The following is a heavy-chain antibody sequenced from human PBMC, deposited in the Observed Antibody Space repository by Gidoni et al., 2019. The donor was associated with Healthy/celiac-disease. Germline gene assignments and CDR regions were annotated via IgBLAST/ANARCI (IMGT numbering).Heavy chain of an antibody. CDR1: GFTFSSYS. CDR3: ARGVRANWGSGD. V-gene: IGHV3-21*01. Sequence: EVQLVESGGGLVKPGGSLRLSCAASGFTFSSYSMNWVRQAPGKGLEWVSSISSSSSYIYYADSVKGRFTISRDNAKNSLYLQMNSLRAEDTAVYYCARGVRANWGSGDWGQGTLVTVSS. CDR2: ISSSSSYI. D-gene: IGHD7-27*01. J-gene: IGHJ4*02.